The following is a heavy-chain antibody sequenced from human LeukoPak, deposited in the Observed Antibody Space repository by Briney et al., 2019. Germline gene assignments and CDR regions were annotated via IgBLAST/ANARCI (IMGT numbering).Heavy chain of an antibody. V-gene: IGHV4-34*01. CDR3: AGSRVVVAARSRDHYYYYMDV. J-gene: IGHJ6*03. Sequence: SETLSLTCAVYGGSFSGYYWSWIRQPPGKGLEWIGEINHSGSTNYNPSLKSRVTISVDTSKNQFSLKLSSVTAADTAVYYCAGSRVVVAARSRDHYYYYMDVWGKGTTVTISS. CDR2: INHSGST. CDR1: GGSFSGYY. D-gene: IGHD2-15*01.